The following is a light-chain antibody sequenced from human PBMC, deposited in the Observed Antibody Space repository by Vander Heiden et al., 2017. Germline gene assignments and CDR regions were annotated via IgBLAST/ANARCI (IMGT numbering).Light chain of an antibody. CDR1: QGISSY. Sequence: AIRMTQSPSSFSASTGDRVTITCRASQGISSYLAWYQQKPGKAPKLLIYAPSTLQSGVPSTFSGSRSRTDFTLTISCLQSEDFATSYCRQYYSYPRTFGQGTKVEIK. CDR2: APS. CDR3: RQYYSYPRT. V-gene: IGKV1-8*01. J-gene: IGKJ1*01.